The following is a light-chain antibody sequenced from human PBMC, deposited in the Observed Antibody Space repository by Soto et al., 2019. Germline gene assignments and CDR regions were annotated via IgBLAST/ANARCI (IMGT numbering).Light chain of an antibody. CDR1: QAMSTY. V-gene: IGKV1-9*01. CDR2: SAS. J-gene: IGKJ4*01. CDR3: QQLNGYKLA. Sequence: DIQLTQSPSFLSAFVGDTVTITCRASQAMSTYLAWYQQKPGKVPKLLIRSASTLQSGVPPRFSGGGSGTEFTLTISTLQPDDYGIYYCQQLNGYKLAFGGGTNVEIK.